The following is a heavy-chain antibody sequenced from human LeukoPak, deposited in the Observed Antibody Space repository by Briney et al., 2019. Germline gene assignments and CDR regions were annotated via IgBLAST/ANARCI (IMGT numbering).Heavy chain of an antibody. V-gene: IGHV4-34*01. CDR1: GGFFRGFY. CDR2: INHSGST. D-gene: IGHD7-27*01. CDR3: ARTHQLGNWFDP. Sequence: SETLSLTCAVYGGFFRGFYWGWIRQPPGKGLGWIGEINHSGSTNYNPSLKSRVTISVDTSKNQFSLKLSSVTAADTAVYYCARTHQLGNWFDPWGQGTLVTVSS. J-gene: IGHJ5*02.